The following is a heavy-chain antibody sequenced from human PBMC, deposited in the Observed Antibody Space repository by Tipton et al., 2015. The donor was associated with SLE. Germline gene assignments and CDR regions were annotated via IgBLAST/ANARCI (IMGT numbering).Heavy chain of an antibody. D-gene: IGHD5-18*01. CDR2: IYYSGST. V-gene: IGHV4-31*02. CDR1: GGSISSGGYY. Sequence: LRLSCTVSGGSISSGGYYWSWIRQHPGKGLEWIGYIYYSGSTYYNPSLKSRVTISVDTSKNHFSLKLSSVTAADTSVYYCARGFSYDAFDIWGQGTMVTVSS. CDR3: ARGFSYDAFDI. J-gene: IGHJ3*02.